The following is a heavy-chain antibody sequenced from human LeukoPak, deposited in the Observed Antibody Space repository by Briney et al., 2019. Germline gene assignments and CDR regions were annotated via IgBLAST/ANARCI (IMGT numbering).Heavy chain of an antibody. V-gene: IGHV1-69*05. D-gene: IGHD6-19*01. CDR1: GGTFSSYA. CDR3: ARWAAVAGTGIS. Sequence: ASVKVSCKASGGTFSSYAISWVRQAPGQGLEWMGGIIPIFGTANYAQKFQGRVTITTDESTSTAYMELSSLRSEDTAVYYCARWAAVAGTGISWGQGTLVTVSS. CDR2: IIPIFGTA. J-gene: IGHJ4*02.